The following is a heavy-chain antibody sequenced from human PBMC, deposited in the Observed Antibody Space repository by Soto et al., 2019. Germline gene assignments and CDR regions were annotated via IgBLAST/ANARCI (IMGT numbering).Heavy chain of an antibody. D-gene: IGHD6-19*01. V-gene: IGHV3-7*01. J-gene: IGHJ4*02. Sequence: EVQLVESGGGLVQPGGSLRLSCAASGFTFSTYWMSWVRQAPGKGLEWVANIKQDGSEKNYVDSVKGRFTISRDNAKNSLYVQMNILRADDTAVYYCVRASSGWYMDFDYWGQGTLVTVSS. CDR2: IKQDGSEK. CDR1: GFTFSTYW. CDR3: VRASSGWYMDFDY.